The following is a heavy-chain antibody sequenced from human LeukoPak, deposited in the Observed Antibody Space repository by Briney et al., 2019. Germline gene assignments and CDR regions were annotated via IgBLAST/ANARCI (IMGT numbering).Heavy chain of an antibody. V-gene: IGHV3-64D*09. Sequence: GGSLRPSCSASGFTFSAYAMYWVRQAPGKGLEYVSGISNNGGSSFYADSVKGRFTISRDNSKNTLYLQMSSLKAEDTAVYYCVKITSVTGGDCWGQGTRLTVSS. CDR2: ISNNGGSS. D-gene: IGHD1-1*01. CDR3: VKITSVTGGDC. J-gene: IGHJ4*02. CDR1: GFTFSAYA.